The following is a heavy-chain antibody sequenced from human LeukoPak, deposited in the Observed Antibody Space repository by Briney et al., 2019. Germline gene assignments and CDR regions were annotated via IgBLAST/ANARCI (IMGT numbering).Heavy chain of an antibody. CDR2: MSYEETYK. V-gene: IGHV3-30-3*01. D-gene: IGHD3-3*01. CDR3: ARDFGVIRRS. J-gene: IGHJ5*02. CDR1: GFSVRDYA. Sequence: GGFLRLSCAASGFSVRDYAMHWVRQAPGKGLEWVAVMSYEETYKNYAEAVKGRFTISRDDSKNTLFLQMSSLRPEDTAVYYCARDFGVIRRSWGQGTLVSASS.